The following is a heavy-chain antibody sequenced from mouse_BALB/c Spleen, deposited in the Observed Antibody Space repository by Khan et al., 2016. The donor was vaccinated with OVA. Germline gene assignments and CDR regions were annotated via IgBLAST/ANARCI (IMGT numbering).Heavy chain of an antibody. J-gene: IGHJ4*01. CDR2: IWGGGST. CDR1: GFSLSRYN. D-gene: IGHD2-14*01. Sequence: QVQLKQSGPGLVAPSQSLSITCTVSGFSLSRYNIHWVRQPPGKGLEWLGMIWGGGSTDYNSALKSRLSISEDNSKGQVFLKMHSLQTDDTAMYYCARAYYRYDGYYAMDYWGQGTSVTVSS. V-gene: IGHV2-6-4*01. CDR3: ARAYYRYDGYYAMDY.